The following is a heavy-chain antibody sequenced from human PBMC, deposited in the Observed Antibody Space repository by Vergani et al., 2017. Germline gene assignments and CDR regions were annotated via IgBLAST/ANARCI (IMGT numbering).Heavy chain of an antibody. D-gene: IGHD1-26*01. CDR1: GGTFSSYT. V-gene: IGHV1-69*02. J-gene: IGHJ6*03. CDR2: IIPILGIA. CDR3: AGGAGRGYYYYYYYMDV. Sequence: QVQLVQSGAEVKKPGSSVKVSCKASGGTFSSYTISWVRQAPGQGLEWMGRIIPILGIANYAQKFQGRVTITAEKSTSTAYLELSSLRSEDTAVYYCAGGAGRGYYYYYYYMDVWGKGTTVTVSS.